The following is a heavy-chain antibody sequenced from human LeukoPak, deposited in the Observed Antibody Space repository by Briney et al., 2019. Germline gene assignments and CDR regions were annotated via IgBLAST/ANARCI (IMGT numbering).Heavy chain of an antibody. D-gene: IGHD1-26*01. V-gene: IGHV1-2*02. CDR1: GYTFTGYY. CDR2: INPNSGGT. J-gene: IGHJ3*02. CDR3: ATSFGSYSAFDI. Sequence: ASVKVSFKASGYTFTGYYMHWVRRAPGQGLEWMGWINPNSGGTNYAQKFQGRVTMTRDTSISTVYMELSRLRSDDTAVYYCATSFGSYSAFDIWGQGTMVTVSS.